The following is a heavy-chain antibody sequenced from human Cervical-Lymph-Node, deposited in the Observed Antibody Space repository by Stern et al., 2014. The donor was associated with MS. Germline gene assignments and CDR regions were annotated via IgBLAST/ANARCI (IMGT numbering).Heavy chain of an antibody. J-gene: IGHJ3*02. V-gene: IGHV1-2*06. CDR3: ARGPKFGAFDI. CDR1: GYTFTAYF. CDR2: IKPKRGAT. D-gene: IGHD3-3*01. Sequence: QVQLVQSETEVKKPGASVRVSCKTSGYTFTAYFLYWVRQAPGQGLDWMARIKPKRGATDYAENFEGSVPLTRDTYLNTNYLEVTRLTSYDTAMYYCARGPKFGAFDIWGQGTVVSVST.